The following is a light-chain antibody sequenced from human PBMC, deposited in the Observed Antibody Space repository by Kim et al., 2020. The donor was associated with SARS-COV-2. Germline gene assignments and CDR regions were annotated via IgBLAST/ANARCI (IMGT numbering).Light chain of an antibody. V-gene: IGKV1-39*01. Sequence: DIQMTQSPSSLSASVGDRVTITCRAIQSISSYLNWYQQKPGKAPKLLIYAASSLQRGVPSRFSGSGSGTDFTLTISSLKPEDIATYYCQQSYSTPYTFGQGTKLAI. CDR2: AAS. J-gene: IGKJ2*01. CDR3: QQSYSTPYT. CDR1: QSISSY.